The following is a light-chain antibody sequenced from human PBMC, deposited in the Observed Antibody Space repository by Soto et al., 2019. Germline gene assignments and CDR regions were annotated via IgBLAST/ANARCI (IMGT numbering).Light chain of an antibody. V-gene: IGKV2-28*01. Sequence: DIVMTQSPLSLPVTPGEPASISCRSSQSLLHSNGYNYLDWYLQKPGQSPQLLIYLGSNRASGVPDRFSGSGSGTDFILKISRVEAEDVGVYYCLQYLHSPLTFGGGTKVEIK. CDR3: LQYLHSPLT. J-gene: IGKJ4*01. CDR2: LGS. CDR1: QSLLHSNGYNY.